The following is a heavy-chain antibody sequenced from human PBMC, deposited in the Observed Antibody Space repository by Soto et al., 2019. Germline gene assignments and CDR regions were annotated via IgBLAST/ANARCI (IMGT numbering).Heavy chain of an antibody. V-gene: IGHV1-69*19. Sequence: QVQLLQSGSAVREPGSSVRVSCKASGDTFNNHLIAWVRQAPGPGLAWMGGIVPMYGTPHFAQKFQGRVSITADESKSTVYMELNGLGRDDTATFYCARCIQFDYLPGLDVWGQGTTVTVS. D-gene: IGHD4-17*01. CDR3: ARCIQFDYLPGLDV. J-gene: IGHJ6*02. CDR1: GDTFNNHL. CDR2: IVPMYGTP.